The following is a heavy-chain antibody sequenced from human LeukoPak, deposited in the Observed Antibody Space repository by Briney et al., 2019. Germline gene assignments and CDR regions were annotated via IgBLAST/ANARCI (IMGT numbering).Heavy chain of an antibody. V-gene: IGHV1-46*01. Sequence: ASVKVSCKASGHTFTSYYMHWVRQAPGQGLEWMGIINPSAGSTTYAQKFQGRLTMTRDTSTSTVYMELSSLRSEDTAMYYCARALVRGVVHYYYYMDVWGKGTTVTVSS. CDR2: INPSAGST. D-gene: IGHD3-10*01. J-gene: IGHJ6*03. CDR3: ARALVRGVVHYYYYMDV. CDR1: GHTFTSYY.